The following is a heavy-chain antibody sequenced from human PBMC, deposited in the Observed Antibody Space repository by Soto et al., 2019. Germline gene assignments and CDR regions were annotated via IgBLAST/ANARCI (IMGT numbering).Heavy chain of an antibody. D-gene: IGHD6-6*01. J-gene: IGHJ5*02. CDR2: INHSGST. CDR3: ARGRSIAARRWVNWFDP. CDR1: GGSFSGYY. Sequence: SETLSLTCAVYGGSFSGYYWSWIRQPPGKGLEWIGEINHSGSTNYNPSLKSRVTISVDTSKNQFSLKLSSVTAADTAVYYCARGRSIAARRWVNWFDPWGQGTLVTVSS. V-gene: IGHV4-34*01.